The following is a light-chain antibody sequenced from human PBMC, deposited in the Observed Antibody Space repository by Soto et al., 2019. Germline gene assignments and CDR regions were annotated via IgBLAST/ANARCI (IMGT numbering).Light chain of an antibody. Sequence: QSVLAQPHSASGTPGQRVTISCSGSSSNIGTSSVHWFQQLPGTAPKLLISTTNQRPSGVPERFSGSKSGTSASLAISWLQSEDEADYYCAAWDDSLNGHGFGTGTKVTVL. CDR3: AAWDDSLNGHG. V-gene: IGLV1-44*01. CDR1: SSNIGTSS. CDR2: TTN. J-gene: IGLJ1*01.